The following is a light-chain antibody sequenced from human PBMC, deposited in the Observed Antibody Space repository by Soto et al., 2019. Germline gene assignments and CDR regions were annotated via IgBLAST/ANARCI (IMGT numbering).Light chain of an antibody. CDR1: QSVRSY. CDR2: DAS. Sequence: EIVLTQSPATLSLSPGESATLSCRASQSVRSYLAWYRQKPGQAPRLLIYDASNRATGIPARFSGSGSGTDFTLTISSLEPEDFAVYYCQQRSNWPLLTFGGGTKVDIK. J-gene: IGKJ4*01. CDR3: QQRSNWPLLT. V-gene: IGKV3-11*01.